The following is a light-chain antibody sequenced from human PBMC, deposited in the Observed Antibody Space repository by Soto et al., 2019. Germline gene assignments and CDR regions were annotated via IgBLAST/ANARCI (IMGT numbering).Light chain of an antibody. Sequence: NVLTQSPGTLSSSPGERVTLSCRASRNVSVYLVAWYQQQHGRAPRLLIYGASNRAAGIPDRFSGSGSGTDFTLTVTRLEPEDFAMYYCLQYGSSPRTFGQGTKAEIK. J-gene: IGKJ1*01. V-gene: IGKV3-20*01. CDR2: GAS. CDR1: RNVSVYL. CDR3: LQYGSSPRT.